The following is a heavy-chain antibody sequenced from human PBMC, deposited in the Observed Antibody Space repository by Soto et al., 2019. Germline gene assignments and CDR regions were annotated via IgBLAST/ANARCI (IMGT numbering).Heavy chain of an antibody. J-gene: IGHJ4*02. D-gene: IGHD3-3*01. Sequence: GGSLRLSCAASGFTFSSYGMHWVRQAPGKGLEWVAVISYDGSNKYYADSVKGRFTISRDNSKNTLYLQMNSLRAEDTAVYYCARGSRLRFLDYWGQGTLVTVSS. CDR3: ARGSRLRFLDY. V-gene: IGHV3-30*03. CDR1: GFTFSSYG. CDR2: ISYDGSNK.